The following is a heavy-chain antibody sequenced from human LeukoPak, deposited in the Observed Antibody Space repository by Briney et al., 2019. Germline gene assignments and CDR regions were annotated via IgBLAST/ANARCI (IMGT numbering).Heavy chain of an antibody. Sequence: ASVKVSCKASGYSFTGYYIHWVRQAPGQGLEWMGWINPNGGGTNYAQQFQGRVTMTRDTSISTAYMELSRLRSDDTALYYCARALVRISMTFWGQGTQVTVSS. J-gene: IGHJ4*02. CDR2: INPNGGGT. CDR3: ARALVRISMTF. CDR1: GYSFTGYY. V-gene: IGHV1-2*02. D-gene: IGHD2/OR15-2a*01.